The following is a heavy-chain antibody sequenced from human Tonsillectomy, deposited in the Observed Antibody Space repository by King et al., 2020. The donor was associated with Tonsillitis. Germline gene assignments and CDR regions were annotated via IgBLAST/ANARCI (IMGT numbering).Heavy chain of an antibody. CDR3: ARVIIPFGVVIIPSNWFDP. J-gene: IGHJ5*02. CDR2: ISAYNGNT. D-gene: IGHD3-3*01. CDR1: GYTFTSYG. Sequence: VQLVQSGAEVKKPGASVKVSCKASGYTFTSYGISWVRQAPGQGLEWMGWISAYNGNTNYAQKLQGRVTMTTDTSTSTAYMELRSLRSDDTAVYYCARVIIPFGVVIIPSNWFDPWGQGTLVTVSS. V-gene: IGHV1-18*01.